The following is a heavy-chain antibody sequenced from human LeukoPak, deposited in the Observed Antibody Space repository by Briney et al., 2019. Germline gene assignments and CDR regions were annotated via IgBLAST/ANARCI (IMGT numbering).Heavy chain of an antibody. Sequence: SETLSLTCTVSGASISSYYWSWIRQPAGKGLEWIGRIYTSGSTNYDPSLKSRVTMSEDRSKNQTSLKLSSVTAADTAVYYCARSVPYGSGSYYDYWGQGTLVTVSS. D-gene: IGHD3-10*01. CDR3: ARSVPYGSGSYYDY. V-gene: IGHV4-4*07. CDR1: GASISSYY. J-gene: IGHJ4*02. CDR2: IYTSGST.